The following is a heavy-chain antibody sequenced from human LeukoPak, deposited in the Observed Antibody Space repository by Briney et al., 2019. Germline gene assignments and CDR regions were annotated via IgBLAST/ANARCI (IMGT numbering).Heavy chain of an antibody. Sequence: GASAKVSCKASGYTFTSYDINWVRQATGQGLEWMGWMNPNSGNTGYAQKFQGRVTITRNTSISTAYMELSSLRSEDTAVYYCARTNYDFWSGLHLPFDYWGQGTLVTVSS. J-gene: IGHJ4*02. D-gene: IGHD3-3*01. CDR1: GYTFTSYD. V-gene: IGHV1-8*03. CDR3: ARTNYDFWSGLHLPFDY. CDR2: MNPNSGNT.